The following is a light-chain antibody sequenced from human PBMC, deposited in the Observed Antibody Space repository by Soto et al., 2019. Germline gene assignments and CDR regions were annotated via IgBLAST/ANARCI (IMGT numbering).Light chain of an antibody. J-gene: IGLJ2*01. CDR2: DNY. CDR1: SSNIGGNY. V-gene: IGLV1-51*01. Sequence: QSVLAQPPSISAAPGQKVTLSCSGSSSNIGGNYVSWYQHVPRTAPKLLIYDNYKRASGSPDRFSASKSGTSATLGITGLQTGDEADYYCGTWDSSLDTVVFGGGTKLTVL. CDR3: GTWDSSLDTVV.